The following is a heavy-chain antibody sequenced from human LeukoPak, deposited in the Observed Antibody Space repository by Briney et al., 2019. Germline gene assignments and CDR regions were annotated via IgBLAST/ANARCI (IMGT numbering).Heavy chain of an antibody. CDR2: IYYSGST. Sequence: PSQTLSLTCTVSGGSLSSGGYYWSWIRQHPGTGLEWLGYIYYSGSTYYNPSLKSRVTISVDTSKNQFSLKLTSVTAADPAVYYWARILGGIAVGSRRNWFDPWGQGTLVTVSS. CDR3: ARILGGIAVGSRRNWFDP. D-gene: IGHD6-19*01. J-gene: IGHJ5*02. V-gene: IGHV4-31*03. CDR1: GGSLSSGGYY.